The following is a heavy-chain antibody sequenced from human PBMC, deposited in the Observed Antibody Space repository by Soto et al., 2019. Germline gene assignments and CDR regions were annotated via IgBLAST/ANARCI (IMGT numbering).Heavy chain of an antibody. CDR2: IIPIFGTA. CDR1: GGTFSSYA. V-gene: IGHV1-69*13. CDR3: ARGGYGDYEYYYYGMDV. Sequence: GASVKVSCKASGGTFSSYAISWVRQAPGHGLEWMGGIIPIFGTANYAQKFQGRVTITADESTSTAYMELSSLRSEDTAVYYCARGGYGDYEYYYYGMDVWGQGTTVTVSS. D-gene: IGHD4-17*01. J-gene: IGHJ6*02.